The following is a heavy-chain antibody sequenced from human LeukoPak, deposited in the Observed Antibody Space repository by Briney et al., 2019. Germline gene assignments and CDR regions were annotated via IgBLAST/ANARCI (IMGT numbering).Heavy chain of an antibody. J-gene: IGHJ4*02. CDR3: VKYCSSTSCYWY. CDR2: IYSGGST. D-gene: IGHD2-2*01. V-gene: IGHV3-53*05. Sequence: GGSLRLSCAASGFTVSSNYMSWVRQAPGKGLEWVSVIYSGGSTYYADSVKGRFTISRDNSKNTLYLQMNSLRAEDTAVYYCVKYCSSTSCYWYWGQGTLVTVSS. CDR1: GFTVSSNY.